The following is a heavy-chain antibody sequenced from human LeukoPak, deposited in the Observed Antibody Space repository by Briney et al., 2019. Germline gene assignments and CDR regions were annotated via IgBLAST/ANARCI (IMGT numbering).Heavy chain of an antibody. V-gene: IGHV4-59*01. Sequence: SETLSLTCTVSGGSITSYYWSWIRQPPGKGLEWIGYIYYSGSTNYNPSLKSRVTISVDTSKNQFSLKLSSVTAADTAVYYCARGGDCGGDCYPFDAFDIWGQGTMVTVSS. D-gene: IGHD2-21*02. CDR3: ARGGDCGGDCYPFDAFDI. CDR2: IYYSGST. J-gene: IGHJ3*02. CDR1: GGSITSYY.